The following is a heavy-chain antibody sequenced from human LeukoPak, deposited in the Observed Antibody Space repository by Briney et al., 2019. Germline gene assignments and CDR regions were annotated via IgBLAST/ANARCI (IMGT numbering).Heavy chain of an antibody. CDR2: IYYSGST. J-gene: IGHJ3*02. CDR3: AKSNGYGLVDI. Sequence: SETLSLTCTVSGGSISTYYWTWIRQPPGKGLEYIGYIYYSGSTNSNPSLKSRVTISVDTSKNQFSLRLSSVTAADTAVYYCAKSNGYGLVDIWGQGTMVTVSS. CDR1: GGSISTYY. V-gene: IGHV4-59*01. D-gene: IGHD3-10*01.